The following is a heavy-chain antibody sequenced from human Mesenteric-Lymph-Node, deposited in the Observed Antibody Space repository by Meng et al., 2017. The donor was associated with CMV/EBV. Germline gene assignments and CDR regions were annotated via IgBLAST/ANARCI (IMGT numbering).Heavy chain of an antibody. Sequence: GESLKISCAVSGFTFSNYSMSWVRQAPGKGLEWVANINQDGSNKYYADSVKGRFTISRDNSKNTLYLQMNSLRAEDTAVYYCAKGLYYDSSGYLDYWGQGTLVTVSS. CDR1: GFTFSNYS. CDR2: INQDGSNK. J-gene: IGHJ4*02. V-gene: IGHV3-7*01. CDR3: AKGLYYDSSGYLDY. D-gene: IGHD3-22*01.